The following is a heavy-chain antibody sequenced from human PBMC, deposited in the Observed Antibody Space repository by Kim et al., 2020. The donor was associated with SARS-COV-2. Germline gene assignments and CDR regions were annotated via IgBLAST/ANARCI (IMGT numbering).Heavy chain of an antibody. J-gene: IGHJ6*02. CDR3: ATSTYYYYGMDV. V-gene: IGHV1-69*02. Sequence: NYDPQYQGRGTITADKSTSTAYMELSSLRSEDTAVYYCATSTYYYYGMDVWGQGTTVTVSS.